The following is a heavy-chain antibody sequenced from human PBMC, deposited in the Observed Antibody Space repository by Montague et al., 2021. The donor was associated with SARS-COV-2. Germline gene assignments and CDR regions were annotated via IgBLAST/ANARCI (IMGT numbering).Heavy chain of an antibody. CDR3: ARGGGWKRHFDY. J-gene: IGHJ4*02. CDR2: IYYTGST. CDR1: GGSINNYY. V-gene: IGHV4-59*01. Sequence: SETLSLTCNVSGGSINNYYWSWIRQSPGRGLEWIGYIYYTGSTTRNSSLDSRVTISLDTSRDLVSLELRSLTAADTAVYYCARGGGWKRHFDYWGQGTLVAVSS. D-gene: IGHD4-23*01.